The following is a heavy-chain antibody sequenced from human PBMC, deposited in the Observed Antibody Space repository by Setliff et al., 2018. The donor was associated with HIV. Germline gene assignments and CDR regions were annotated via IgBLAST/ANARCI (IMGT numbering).Heavy chain of an antibody. J-gene: IGHJ3*02. CDR3: ARFYDSGASYSDDAFDI. Sequence: ASVKVSCKASGYAFASYGLNWVRQAPGQGLEWMGWINTHSGNPTYAQAFPGRFVFSLDTSVSTAYLQLSSLRAEDTAVYYCARFYDSGASYSDDAFDIWGQGTMVTVSS. CDR2: INTHSGNP. V-gene: IGHV7-4-1*02. CDR1: GYAFASYG. D-gene: IGHD3-22*01.